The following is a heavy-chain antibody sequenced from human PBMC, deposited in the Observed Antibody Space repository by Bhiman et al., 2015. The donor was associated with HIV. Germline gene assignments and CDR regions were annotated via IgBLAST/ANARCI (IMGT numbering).Heavy chain of an antibody. Sequence: EVQLVESGGGLVKPGGSLRLSCAASGFTFSKAWMSWVRQAPGKGLEWVGRIKRKIDGGTTDYAAPVKGRFTISRDDSKNTLYLQMNSLKTEDTAVYYCTTDLAAVGSGAFDIWGQGTMVTVSS. CDR2: IKRKIDGGTT. CDR1: GFTFSKAW. D-gene: IGHD6-13*01. J-gene: IGHJ3*02. V-gene: IGHV3-15*01. CDR3: TTDLAAVGSGAFDI.